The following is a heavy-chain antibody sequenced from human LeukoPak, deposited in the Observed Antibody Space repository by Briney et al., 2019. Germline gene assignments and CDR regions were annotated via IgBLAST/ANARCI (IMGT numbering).Heavy chain of an antibody. V-gene: IGHV4-34*01. J-gene: IGHJ6*02. CDR2: INHSGST. Sequence: SETLSLTCAVYGGSFSGYYWSWIRQPPGKGLEWIGEINHSGSTNYNPPLKSRVTISVDTSKNQFSLKLSSVTAADTAVYYCARHGKDYYGSGSYALYYYYGMDVWGQGTTVTVSS. CDR3: ARHGKDYYGSGSYALYYYYGMDV. CDR1: GGSFSGYY. D-gene: IGHD3-10*01.